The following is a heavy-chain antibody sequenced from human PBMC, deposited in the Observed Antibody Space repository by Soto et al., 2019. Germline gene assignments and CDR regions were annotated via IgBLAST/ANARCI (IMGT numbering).Heavy chain of an antibody. CDR2: ISWNSGSI. CDR3: AKGHDYDSSGYYGYFDY. D-gene: IGHD3-22*01. Sequence: EVQLVESGGGLVQPGRSLRLSCAASGFTFDDYAMHWVRQAPGKGLEWVSGISWNSGSIGYADSVKGRFTISRDNAKNSLDLQMNSLRAEDTALYYCAKGHDYDSSGYYGYFDYWGQGTLVTVSS. J-gene: IGHJ4*02. V-gene: IGHV3-9*01. CDR1: GFTFDDYA.